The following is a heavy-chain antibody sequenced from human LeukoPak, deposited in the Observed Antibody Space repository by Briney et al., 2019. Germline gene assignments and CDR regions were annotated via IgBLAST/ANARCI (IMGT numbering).Heavy chain of an antibody. CDR2: INPNSGGT. J-gene: IGHJ4*02. Sequence: ASVKVSCKASGYTFTGYYMHWVRQAPGQGLEWMGWINPNSGGTNYAQKSQGRVTMTRDTSISTAYMELSRLRSDDTAVYYCASGYCSGGSCYLYYFDYWGQGTLVTVSS. D-gene: IGHD2-15*01. CDR3: ASGYCSGGSCYLYYFDY. CDR1: GYTFTGYY. V-gene: IGHV1-2*02.